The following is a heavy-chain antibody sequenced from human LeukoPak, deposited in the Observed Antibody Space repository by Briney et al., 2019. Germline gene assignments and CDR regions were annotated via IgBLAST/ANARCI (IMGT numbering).Heavy chain of an antibody. CDR2: ISWNSGDI. CDR3: AKTVRQQLVDGSSYYYYYMDV. V-gene: IGHV3-9*01. Sequence: GGSLRLSCAASGFTFVDYAMHWVRQAPGKGLEWVSGISWNSGDIDYADSVKGRFTISRDNAKSSLYLQMNSLRAEDTAVYYCAKTVRQQLVDGSSYYYYYMDVWGKGTTVTISS. CDR1: GFTFVDYA. D-gene: IGHD6-13*01. J-gene: IGHJ6*03.